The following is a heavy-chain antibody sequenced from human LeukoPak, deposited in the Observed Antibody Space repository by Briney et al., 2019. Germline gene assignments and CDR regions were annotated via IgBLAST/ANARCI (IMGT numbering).Heavy chain of an antibody. V-gene: IGHV1-69*01. CDR2: IIPIFGTA. D-gene: IGHD2-2*01. J-gene: IGHJ6*02. Sequence: SVKVSCKASGGTFSSYAISWVRQAPGQGLEWMGGIIPIFGTANYAQKFQGRVTITADESTSTAYMELSSLRSEDTAVYYCAPRVVVPAAMPSNYYYCGLDVWRQGTTVTVSS. CDR3: APRVVVPAAMPSNYYYCGLDV. CDR1: GGTFSSYA.